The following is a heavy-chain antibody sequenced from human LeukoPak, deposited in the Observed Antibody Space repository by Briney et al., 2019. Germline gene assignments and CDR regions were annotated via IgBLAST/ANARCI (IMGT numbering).Heavy chain of an antibody. CDR1: GGTFSSYA. Sequence: GASVKVSCKASGGTFSSYAISWVRQAPGQGLEWMGGIIPIFGTANYAQKFQGRVTITADESTSTAYMELSSLRSEDTAVYYCARGGATMIVVVTEFDPWGRGTLVTVSS. CDR3: ARGGATMIVVVTEFDP. V-gene: IGHV1-69*13. D-gene: IGHD3-22*01. CDR2: IIPIFGTA. J-gene: IGHJ5*02.